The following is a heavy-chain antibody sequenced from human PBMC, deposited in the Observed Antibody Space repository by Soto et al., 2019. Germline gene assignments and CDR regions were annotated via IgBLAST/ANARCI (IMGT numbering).Heavy chain of an antibody. J-gene: IGHJ4*02. V-gene: IGHV3-30*03. CDR2: ISHDGSND. CDR3: ATDANEYLWEYYFDF. Sequence: GGSLRLSCAASGFSFSSYGMHWVRQAPAKGLEWVAFISHDGSNDYYADSVKGRYTVSRDNSKNTVYLQMNSLRVEDTAVYYCATDANEYLWEYYFDFWGQGTLVTVSS. CDR1: GFSFSSYG. D-gene: IGHD3-16*01.